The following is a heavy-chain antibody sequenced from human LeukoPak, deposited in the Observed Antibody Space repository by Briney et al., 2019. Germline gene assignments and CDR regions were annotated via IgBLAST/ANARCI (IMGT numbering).Heavy chain of an antibody. CDR3: AGDSSSWYGNWFDP. D-gene: IGHD6-13*01. CDR2: INHSGST. V-gene: IGHV4-34*01. CDR1: GGSISSYY. Sequence: SETLSLTCTVSGGSISSYYWSWIRQPPGKGLEWIGEINHSGSTNYNPSLKSRVTISVDTSKNQFSLKLSSVTAADTAVYYCAGDSSSWYGNWFDPWGQGTLVTVSS. J-gene: IGHJ5*02.